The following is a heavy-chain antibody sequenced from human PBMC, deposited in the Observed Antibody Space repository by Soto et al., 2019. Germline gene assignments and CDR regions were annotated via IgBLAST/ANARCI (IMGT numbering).Heavy chain of an antibody. J-gene: IGHJ4*02. Sequence: GGSLRLSCASSGFTFSHHYMTWIRQAPGKGLEWVSKISSDGTTTYCADSVKGRFTVSRDNAKNSVYLQMNSLRAGDTAVYYCAGDPYYYASDFWGQGTLVTVSS. CDR3: AGDPYYYASDF. D-gene: IGHD3-10*01. V-gene: IGHV3-11*01. CDR1: GFTFSHHY. CDR2: ISSDGTTT.